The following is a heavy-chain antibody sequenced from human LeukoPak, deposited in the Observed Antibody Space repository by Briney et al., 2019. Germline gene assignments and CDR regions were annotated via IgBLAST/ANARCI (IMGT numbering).Heavy chain of an antibody. D-gene: IGHD5-18*01. CDR3: ASQDTDMSPWFDP. V-gene: IGHV4-39*01. Sequence: WETLSLTCTVSGGSISSSSYYWGWIRLPPGKGLEWIGSIYYSGSTYYNPSLKSRVTISVDTSKNQFSLKLSSVTAADTAVYYCASQDTDMSPWFDPWGQGTLVTVSS. CDR2: IYYSGST. CDR1: GGSISSSSYY. J-gene: IGHJ5*02.